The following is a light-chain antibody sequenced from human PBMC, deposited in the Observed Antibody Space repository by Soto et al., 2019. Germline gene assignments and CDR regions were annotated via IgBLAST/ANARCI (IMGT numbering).Light chain of an antibody. Sequence: EIVLTQSPAPLSLSPGERATLSCRASQSVSSNLAWYQQKPGQAPRLLIYGASTRATGIPARFSGGGSGTDFTLTLSSLQPEDFATYYCQQVNSFPSTFGQGTRLEIK. CDR2: GAS. J-gene: IGKJ5*01. CDR3: QQVNSFPST. V-gene: IGKV3-15*01. CDR1: QSVSSN.